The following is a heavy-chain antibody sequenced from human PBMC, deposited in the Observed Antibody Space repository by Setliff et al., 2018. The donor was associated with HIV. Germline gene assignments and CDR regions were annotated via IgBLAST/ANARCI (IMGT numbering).Heavy chain of an antibody. CDR1: GGSISSTSYY. V-gene: IGHV4-39*01. CDR3: AKTIGRYFDIFDN. Sequence: TSETLSPTCTVSGGSISSTSYYWGWIRQPPGTGLEWIGSISSSGNTYYNPSLKSRVTTSVDTPKNQFSLKLNSVTAADTAVYYCAKTIGRYFDIFDNWGQGTLVTVSS. CDR2: ISSSGNT. D-gene: IGHD3-9*01. J-gene: IGHJ4*02.